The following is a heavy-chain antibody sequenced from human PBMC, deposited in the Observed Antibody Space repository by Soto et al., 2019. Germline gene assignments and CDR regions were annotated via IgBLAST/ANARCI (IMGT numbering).Heavy chain of an antibody. CDR2: ISAYNGNT. D-gene: IGHD2-8*02. CDR3: ANWWLHPSGYYYYGMDV. Sequence: ASVKVSCKASGYTFTMYGISCVRQAPLQWREWMGWISAYNGNTNYAQKLQGRVTMTTDTSTSTAYMELRSLRSDDTAVYYCANWWLHPSGYYYYGMDVWGQGTTVTVSS. CDR1: GYTFTMYG. J-gene: IGHJ6*02. V-gene: IGHV1-18*04.